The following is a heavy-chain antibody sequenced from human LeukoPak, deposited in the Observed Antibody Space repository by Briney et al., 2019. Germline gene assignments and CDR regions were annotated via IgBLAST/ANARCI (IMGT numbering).Heavy chain of an antibody. CDR1: GGSFSGYY. Sequence: PSETLSLTCTVYGGSFSGYYWSWIRQPPGKGLEWIGEINHSGSTNYNPSLKSRVTISVDTPKNQFSLKLSSVTAADTAVYYCASRVYGGNDYWGQGTLVTVSS. CDR3: ASRVYGGNDY. D-gene: IGHD4-23*01. V-gene: IGHV4-34*01. J-gene: IGHJ4*02. CDR2: INHSGST.